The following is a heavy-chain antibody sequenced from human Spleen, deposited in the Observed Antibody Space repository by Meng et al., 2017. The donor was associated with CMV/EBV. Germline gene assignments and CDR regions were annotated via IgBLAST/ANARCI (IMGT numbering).Heavy chain of an antibody. CDR2: IIPIFGTA. D-gene: IGHD2-15*01. V-gene: IGHV1-69*05. CDR3: ARRTEGDPGYCSGGSCYGGTLKGRWFDP. Sequence: RQAPGQGLEWMGWIIPIFGTANYAQKFQGRVTITTDESTSTAYMELSSLRSEDTAVYYCARRTEGDPGYCSGGSCYGGTLKGRWFDPWGQGTLVTVSS. J-gene: IGHJ5*02.